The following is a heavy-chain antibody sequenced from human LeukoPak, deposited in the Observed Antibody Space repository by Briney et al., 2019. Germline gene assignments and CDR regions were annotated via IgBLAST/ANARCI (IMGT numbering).Heavy chain of an antibody. CDR3: ARQVVAVAGTGYFDY. D-gene: IGHD6-19*01. CDR1: GGSIRSSSYY. CDR2: IYYSGST. J-gene: IGHJ4*02. Sequence: SETLSLTCTVSGGSIRSSSYYWGWIRQPPGKGLEWIGSIYYSGSTYYNASLKSRGTISVDTSKNQFSLKLNSVTAADTAVYFCARQVVAVAGTGYFDYWGQETLVTVSS. V-gene: IGHV4-39*01.